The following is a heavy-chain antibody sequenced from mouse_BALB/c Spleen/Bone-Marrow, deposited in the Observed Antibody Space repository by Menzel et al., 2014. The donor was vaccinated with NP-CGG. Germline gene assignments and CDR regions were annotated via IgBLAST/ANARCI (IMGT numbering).Heavy chain of an antibody. J-gene: IGHJ4*01. Sequence: EVKLVESGGGLVKPGGSLKLSCAASGFTFSSYAMSWVRQTPEKRLEWVASISSGSSTYYPDSVKGRFTISRDNARNILYLQMSSLRSEDTAMYYCARGRTRGYTMDYGGQGTSVTVSS. CDR3: ARGRTRGYTMDY. V-gene: IGHV5-6-5*01. CDR1: GFTFSSYA. CDR2: ISSGSST.